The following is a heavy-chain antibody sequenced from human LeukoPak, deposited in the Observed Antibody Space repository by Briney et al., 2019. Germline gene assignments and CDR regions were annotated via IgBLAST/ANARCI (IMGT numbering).Heavy chain of an antibody. Sequence: SETLSHTCTVSGGSISSGGYYWSWIRQHPGKGLEWIGYIYYSGSTYYNPSLKSRVTISVDTSKNQFSLKLSSVTAADTAVYYCARDGDSRYYYGMDVWGQGTTVTVSS. J-gene: IGHJ6*02. CDR2: IYYSGST. D-gene: IGHD5-18*01. CDR1: GGSISSGGYY. V-gene: IGHV4-31*03. CDR3: ARDGDSRYYYGMDV.